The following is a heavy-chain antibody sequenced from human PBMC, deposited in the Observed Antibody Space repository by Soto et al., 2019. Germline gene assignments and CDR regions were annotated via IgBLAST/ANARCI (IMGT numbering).Heavy chain of an antibody. CDR3: ASYVSGSHPPF. CDR2: IYHSGST. J-gene: IGHJ4*02. Sequence: QVQLQESGPGLVKPSETLSLTCAVSGYSISSGYYWGWIRQPPGKGLEWIGSIYHSGSTYYNPSLKGRVTIQVDPSKNRFPLKLSSVTPADTAVYYWASYVSGSHPPFWGQEPLVTVPS. D-gene: IGHD3-10*01. CDR1: GYSISSGYY. V-gene: IGHV4-38-2*01.